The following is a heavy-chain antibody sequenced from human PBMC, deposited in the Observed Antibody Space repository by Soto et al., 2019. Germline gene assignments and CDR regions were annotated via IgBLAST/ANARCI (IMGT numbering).Heavy chain of an antibody. CDR3: ARHHVRGRTIAGAAEF. CDR1: GGSPSGYY. CDR2: FNHSGDT. J-gene: IGHJ4*02. Sequence: SETLSLTCAVYGGSPSGYYWSWIRQPPGKALEWIGEFNHSGDTNYNPSLKSRVTISVDTSKNQLFLNLSSVTAADTAMYYCARHHVRGRTIAGAAEFWGQGTLVTVSS. V-gene: IGHV4-34*01. D-gene: IGHD1-26*01.